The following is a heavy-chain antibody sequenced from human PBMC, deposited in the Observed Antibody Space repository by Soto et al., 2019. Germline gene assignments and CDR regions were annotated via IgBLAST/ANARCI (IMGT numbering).Heavy chain of an antibody. D-gene: IGHD6-6*01. Sequence: PGESLKISCKGSGYSFTSYWISWVRQMPGKGLEWMGRIDPSDSYTNYSPSFQGHVTISADKSISTAYLQWSSLKALDTAMYYCASPVAARPEDYYYYGMDVWGQGTTVTVSS. V-gene: IGHV5-10-1*01. CDR3: ASPVAARPEDYYYYGMDV. CDR2: IDPSDSYT. CDR1: GYSFTSYW. J-gene: IGHJ6*02.